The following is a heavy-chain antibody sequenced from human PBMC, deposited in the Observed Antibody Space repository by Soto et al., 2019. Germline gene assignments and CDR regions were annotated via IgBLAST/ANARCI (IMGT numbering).Heavy chain of an antibody. Sequence: PGGSLRLSCAASGFTFSSYAMHWVRQAPGKGLEWVAVISYDGSNKYYADSVKGRFTISRDNSKNTLYLQMNSLRAEDTAVYYCARGGSDYDILTGPLVYWGQGTLVTVSS. CDR1: GFTFSSYA. CDR2: ISYDGSNK. V-gene: IGHV3-30-3*01. CDR3: ARGGSDYDILTGPLVY. D-gene: IGHD3-9*01. J-gene: IGHJ4*02.